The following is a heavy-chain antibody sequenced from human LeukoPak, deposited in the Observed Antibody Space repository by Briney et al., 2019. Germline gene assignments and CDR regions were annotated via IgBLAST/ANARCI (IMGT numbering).Heavy chain of an antibody. V-gene: IGHV1-69*01. D-gene: IGHD6-13*01. CDR2: IIPIFGTA. J-gene: IGHJ6*03. CDR3: ARGFAGTDVDYYMDV. Sequence: SSVKVSCKASGGTFSSYAISWVRQAPGQGLEWMGGIIPIFGTANYAQKFQGRVTITADESTSTAYMELSSPRSEDTAVYYCARGFAGTDVDYYMDVWGKGTSVTVSS. CDR1: GGTFSSYA.